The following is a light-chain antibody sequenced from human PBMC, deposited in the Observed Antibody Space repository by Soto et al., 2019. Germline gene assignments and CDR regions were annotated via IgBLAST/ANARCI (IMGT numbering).Light chain of an antibody. CDR1: QTVRNNY. V-gene: IGKV3D-20*02. Sequence: VWTQSPGTLSLSPGESSTLSCRASQTVRNNYLAWYQQKPGQAPRLLIYDASSRAAGIPARFSASGSGTDFTLTISDVQPEDFALYYCHQRQSWPRTFGQGTKVDIK. CDR2: DAS. J-gene: IGKJ1*01. CDR3: HQRQSWPRT.